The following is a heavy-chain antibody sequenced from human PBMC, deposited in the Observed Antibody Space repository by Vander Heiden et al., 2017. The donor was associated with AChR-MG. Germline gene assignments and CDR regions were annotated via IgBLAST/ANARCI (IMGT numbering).Heavy chain of an antibody. Sequence: EVQLLESGGGLVQPGGSLRPSCAASGFSFSSYAMSWVRQAPGKGLEWFSGISSSGGDTPYADSVKGRFTISRDNSKNTLYLQMNSLRAEDTAVYYCAKKNPGVAPFDYWGQGTLVTVSS. CDR2: ISSSGGDT. V-gene: IGHV3-23*01. J-gene: IGHJ4*02. D-gene: IGHD3-3*01. CDR1: GFSFSSYA. CDR3: AKKNPGVAPFDY.